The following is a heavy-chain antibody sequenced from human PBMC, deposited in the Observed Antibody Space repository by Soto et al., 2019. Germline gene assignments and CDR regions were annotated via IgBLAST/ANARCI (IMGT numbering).Heavy chain of an antibody. CDR2: ISPYDGNT. CDR3: ARGGDYDSSGSHNYHYYGMNV. CDR1: GYTFSSYG. V-gene: IGHV1-18*01. J-gene: IGHJ6*02. D-gene: IGHD3-22*01. Sequence: QVQLVQSGGEVKKPGASVKVSCKASGYTFSSYGINWVRQAPGQGLEWLGWISPYDGNTKYAQILQGRVSMTTDTSKKTAYMEVRSLRSDDTAVYYCARGGDYDSSGSHNYHYYGMNVWGQGTTVTVS.